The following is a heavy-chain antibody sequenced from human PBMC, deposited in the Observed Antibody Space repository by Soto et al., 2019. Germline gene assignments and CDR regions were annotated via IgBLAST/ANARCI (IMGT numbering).Heavy chain of an antibody. CDR3: ARVNYDFWSGLPTPYYYYGMDV. CDR1: GGTFSSYA. J-gene: IGHJ6*02. Sequence: QVQLVQSGAEVKKPGSSVKVSCKASGGTFSSYAISWVRQAPGQGLEWMGGIIPIFGTAHYAQKFQGRVTITADESTSTAYMELSSLRSEDTAVYYCARVNYDFWSGLPTPYYYYGMDVWGQGTTVTVSS. V-gene: IGHV1-69*01. D-gene: IGHD3-3*01. CDR2: IIPIFGTA.